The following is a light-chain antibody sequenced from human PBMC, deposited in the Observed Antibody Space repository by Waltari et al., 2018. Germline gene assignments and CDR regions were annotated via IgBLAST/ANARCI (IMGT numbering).Light chain of an antibody. V-gene: IGLV2-14*03. CDR1: RSDIGAYNY. CDR3: GSYTGSDIYL. J-gene: IGLJ1*01. CDR2: NVN. Sequence: QSALTQPASVSGSPGQSITISGTGTRSDIGAYNYVSWYQQPPGKVPKVIIYNVNERPSRVSSRFSGSKSGNTASLTISGLQAEDEADYYCGSYTGSDIYLFGTGTKVTVL.